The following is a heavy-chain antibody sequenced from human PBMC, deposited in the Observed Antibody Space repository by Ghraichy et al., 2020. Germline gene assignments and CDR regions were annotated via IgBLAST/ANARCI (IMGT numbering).Heavy chain of an antibody. Sequence: GGSLRLSCAASGFTFYSYALHWVRQAPGKGLEWVALISYDGSNKYYAESVKGRFTISRDNSKNTLYLHMNSLRAEDTAVYYCSREWPYCSGGSCYSAGLSWGQGTLVTVSS. D-gene: IGHD2-15*01. J-gene: IGHJ5*02. CDR2: ISYDGSNK. CDR3: SREWPYCSGGSCYSAGLS. CDR1: GFTFYSYA. V-gene: IGHV3-30-3*01.